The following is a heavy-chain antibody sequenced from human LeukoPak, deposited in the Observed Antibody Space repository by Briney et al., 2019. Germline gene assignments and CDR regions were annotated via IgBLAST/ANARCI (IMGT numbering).Heavy chain of an antibody. D-gene: IGHD3-10*01. CDR2: INHSGST. V-gene: IGHV4-34*01. J-gene: IGHJ5*02. CDR1: GGSFSGYY. Sequence: SETLSLTCAVYGGSFSGYYWSWIRQPPGKGLEWIGEINHSGSTNYNPSLKSRVTISLDTSKNHFSLKLSSVTAADTAVYYCARGTPHYYGSGSYYISRFDPWGQGTLVSVSS. CDR3: ARGTPHYYGSGSYYISRFDP.